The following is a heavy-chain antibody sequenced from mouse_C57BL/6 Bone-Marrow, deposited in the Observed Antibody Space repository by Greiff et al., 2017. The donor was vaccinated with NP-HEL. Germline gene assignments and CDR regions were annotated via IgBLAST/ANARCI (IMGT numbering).Heavy chain of an antibody. CDR2: INPSTGGT. V-gene: IGHV1-42*01. CDR3: ARSWAMDY. CDR1: GYSFTGYY. J-gene: IGHJ4*01. Sequence: EVQLQQSGPELVKPGASVKISCKASGYSFTGYYMNWVKQSPEKSLEWIGEINPSTGGTTYNQKFKAKATLTVDTSSSTAYMQLKSLTSEDSAVYYCARSWAMDYWGQGTSVTVSS.